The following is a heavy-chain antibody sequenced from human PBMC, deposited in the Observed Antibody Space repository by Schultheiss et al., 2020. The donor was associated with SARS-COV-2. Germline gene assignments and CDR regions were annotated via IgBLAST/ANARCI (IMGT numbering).Heavy chain of an antibody. CDR2: FYPGGTT. Sequence: GGSLRLSCAASGFSVSGSYMVWVRQAAGTGPEWVSVFYPGGTTYYADSVRGRFTISSDSAKNSLYLQMNSLRAEDTALYHCVRAFRGSYLSDWGQGTLVTVSS. D-gene: IGHD1-26*01. CDR1: GFSVSGSY. J-gene: IGHJ4*02. V-gene: IGHV3-53*01. CDR3: VRAFRGSYLSD.